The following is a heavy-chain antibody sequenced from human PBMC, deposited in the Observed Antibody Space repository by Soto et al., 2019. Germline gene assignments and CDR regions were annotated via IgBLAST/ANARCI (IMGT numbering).Heavy chain of an antibody. V-gene: IGHV4-30-2*01. CDR2: IYHTGNT. Sequence: QLQLQESGSGLVKPSQTLSLTCTVSGGSINSGGYSWIWIRQPPGKGLEWIGYIYHTGNTFYNPSLQSRVTISVDQSKNLFSLSLGSVTAADTAMYYCARVERTLSTPFAYGMDVWGQGTTVTVSS. CDR1: GGSINSGGYS. CDR3: ARVERTLSTPFAYGMDV. D-gene: IGHD2-2*01. J-gene: IGHJ6*02.